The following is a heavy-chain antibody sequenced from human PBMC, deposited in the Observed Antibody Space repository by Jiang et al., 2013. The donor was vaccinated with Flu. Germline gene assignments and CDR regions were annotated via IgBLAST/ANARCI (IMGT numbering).Heavy chain of an antibody. CDR3: ARIRLSGYSYGYNFDY. CDR1: GFSLSTSGMC. D-gene: IGHD5-18*01. CDR2: IDWDDDK. J-gene: IGHJ4*02. Sequence: PTQTLTLTCTFSGFSLSTSGMCVSWIRQPPGKALEWLALIDWDDDKYYSTSLKTRLTISKDTSKNQVVLTMTNMDPVDTATYYCARIRLSGYSYGYNFDYWGQGTLVTVSS. V-gene: IGHV2-70*01.